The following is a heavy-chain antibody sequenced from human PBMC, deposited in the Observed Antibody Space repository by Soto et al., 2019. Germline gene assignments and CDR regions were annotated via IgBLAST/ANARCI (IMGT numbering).Heavy chain of an antibody. D-gene: IGHD3-9*01. Sequence: QVQLVQSGTVVQRRGSSVKVSCQASGGTFSSHGRAWVRQAPGQGLEWMGGIIPTFGTPTYAPTFQGRVTIAADKSTNTASMDLSSLRLEDTGVCYCASERSALYLDFRCKGTQITVS. CDR2: IIPTFGTP. J-gene: IGHJ4*02. CDR3: ASERSALYLDF. CDR1: GGTFSSHG. V-gene: IGHV1-69*06.